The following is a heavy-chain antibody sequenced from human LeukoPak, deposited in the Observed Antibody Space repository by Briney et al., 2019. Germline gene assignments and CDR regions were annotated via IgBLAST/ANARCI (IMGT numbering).Heavy chain of an antibody. CDR3: ARGGYYDYVWGSYRRNWFDP. V-gene: IGHV3-21*01. J-gene: IGHJ5*02. CDR1: GFTFSSYS. Sequence: GGSLRLSCAASGFTFSSYSMNWVRQAPGKGLEWVSSISSSSSYIYYADSVKGRFTISRDNAKNSLYLQMNSLRAEDTAVYYCARGGYYDYVWGSYRRNWFDPWGQGTLVTVSS. CDR2: ISSSSSYI. D-gene: IGHD3-16*02.